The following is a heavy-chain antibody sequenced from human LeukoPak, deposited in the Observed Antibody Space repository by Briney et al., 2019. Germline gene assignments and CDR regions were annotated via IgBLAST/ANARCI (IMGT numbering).Heavy chain of an antibody. CDR2: ISRGGNDI. J-gene: IGHJ4*02. CDR3: ATGSQIREANY. CDR1: GFIFSDYY. D-gene: IGHD3-10*01. V-gene: IGHV3-11*01. Sequence: GGSLRLSCAASGFIFSDYYMSWIRQAPGKGLEWVSYISRGGNDINYADSVKGRFTISRDNAKNSLYLQMNSLRAGDTAVYYCATGSQIREANYWGQGTLVTVSS.